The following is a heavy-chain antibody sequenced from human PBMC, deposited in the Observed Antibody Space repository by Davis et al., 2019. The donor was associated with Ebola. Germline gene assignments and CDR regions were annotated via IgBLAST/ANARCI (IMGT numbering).Heavy chain of an antibody. V-gene: IGHV3-21*01. Sequence: GGSLRLSCAASGFTFSSYSMNWVRQAPGKGLEWVASISSISTYIYYADSVRGRFTISRDDAKNSLYLQMNSLRVEDTAVFYCVRDMVGYGMDVWGKGTTVTVSS. D-gene: IGHD3-10*02. CDR3: VRDMVGYGMDV. CDR1: GFTFSSYS. CDR2: ISSISTYI. J-gene: IGHJ6*04.